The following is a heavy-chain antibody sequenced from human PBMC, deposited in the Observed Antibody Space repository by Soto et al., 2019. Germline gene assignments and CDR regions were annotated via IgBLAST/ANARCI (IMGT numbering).Heavy chain of an antibody. CDR1: GFTFIKFA. Sequence: EVQLLESGGGLVQPGGSVRLSCAASGFTFIKFAMTWVRQSPGKGLEWVSGISGSGSNTVYADSVKGRFTISRDNSKNTLYLQINSLRVDVTAVYYCARHSVPPIDYWGQGTLVTVSS. CDR2: ISGSGSNT. CDR3: ARHSVPPIDY. V-gene: IGHV3-23*01. J-gene: IGHJ4*02.